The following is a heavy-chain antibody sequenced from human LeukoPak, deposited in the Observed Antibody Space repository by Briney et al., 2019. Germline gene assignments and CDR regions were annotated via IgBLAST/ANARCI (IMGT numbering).Heavy chain of an antibody. D-gene: IGHD3-22*01. CDR1: GDSISSYD. J-gene: IGHJ5*02. V-gene: IGHV4-59*08. CDR2: ISHSGST. Sequence: SETLSLTCSVSGDSISSYDWSWIRQPPGKGLEWIGYISHSGSTNYYPSLKSRVTISLDTSKNQFSLKLTSVTAADTAVYYCARQVPDYNDGSGSPIWFDPWGQGSMVTVSS. CDR3: ARQVPDYNDGSGSPIWFDP.